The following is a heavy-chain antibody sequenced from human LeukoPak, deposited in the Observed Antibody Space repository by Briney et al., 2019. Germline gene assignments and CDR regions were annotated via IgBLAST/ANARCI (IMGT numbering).Heavy chain of an antibody. CDR1: GGSISSGGYY. CDR2: IYYSGST. Sequence: SETLSLTCTVSGGSISSGGYYWSWIRQHPGKGLEWIGYIYYSGSTYYNPSLKSRVIISVDTSKNQFSLKLSSVTAADTAVYYCARGRLGDNFDYWGQGTLVTVSS. V-gene: IGHV4-31*03. D-gene: IGHD3-9*01. CDR3: ARGRLGDNFDY. J-gene: IGHJ4*02.